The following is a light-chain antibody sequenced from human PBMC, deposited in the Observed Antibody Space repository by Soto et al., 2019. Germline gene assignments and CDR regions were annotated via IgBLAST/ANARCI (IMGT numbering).Light chain of an antibody. CDR1: SSNIGTSS. V-gene: IGLV1-44*01. J-gene: IGLJ1*01. CDR3: AAWDDSLNGHV. Sequence: QSVLTQPHSASGTPGQRVTISCSGSSSNIGTSSVHWFQQLPGTAPKLLISTTNQRPSGVPERFSGSNSGTSASLAISGLQSEDEADYYCAAWDDSLNGHVFGTGTQLTVL. CDR2: TTN.